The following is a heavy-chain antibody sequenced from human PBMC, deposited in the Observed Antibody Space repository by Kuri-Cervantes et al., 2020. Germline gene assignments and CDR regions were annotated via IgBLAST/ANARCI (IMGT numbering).Heavy chain of an antibody. CDR2: ISWNSGSI. CDR1: GFTFDDYA. D-gene: IGHD4-17*01. Sequence: SLKISCAASGFTFDDYAMHWVRQAPGKGLEWVSGISWNSGSIGYADSVKGRFTISRDNAKNSLYLQMNSLRAEDTALYYCAKGTYGDYNYYYGMDAWGQGTTVTVSS. V-gene: IGHV3-9*01. CDR3: AKGTYGDYNYYYGMDA. J-gene: IGHJ6*02.